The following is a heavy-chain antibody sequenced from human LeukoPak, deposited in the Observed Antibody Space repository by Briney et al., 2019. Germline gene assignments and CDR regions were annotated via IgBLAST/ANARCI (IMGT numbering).Heavy chain of an antibody. D-gene: IGHD1-26*01. CDR3: ARGRGKSGSYYHY. J-gene: IGHJ4*02. CDR2: INHSGST. V-gene: IGHV4-34*01. Sequence: SETLSLTCAVYGGSFRGYYWGGIRQPPGKGLEWIGEINHSGSTNYNPSLKSRVTISVDTSKNQFSLKLSSVTAADTAVYYCARGRGKSGSYYHYWGQGTLVTVSS. CDR1: GGSFRGYY.